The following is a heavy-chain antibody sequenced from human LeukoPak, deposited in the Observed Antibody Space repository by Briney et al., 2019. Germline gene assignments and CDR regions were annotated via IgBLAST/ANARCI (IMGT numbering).Heavy chain of an antibody. CDR2: INHSGST. CDR1: GGSFSGYY. Sequence: SETLSLTCAVYGGSFSGYYWSWIRQPPGKGLEWIGEINHSGSTNYNPSLKSRVTISVDTSKNQFSLKLSSVTAADTAVYYCARLHCSSTSCSSPSYYYYGMDVWGQGTTVTVSS. D-gene: IGHD2-2*01. J-gene: IGHJ6*02. V-gene: IGHV4-34*01. CDR3: ARLHCSSTSCSSPSYYYYGMDV.